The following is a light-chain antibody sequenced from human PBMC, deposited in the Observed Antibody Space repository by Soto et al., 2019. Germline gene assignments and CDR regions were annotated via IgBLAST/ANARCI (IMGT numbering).Light chain of an antibody. Sequence: QSALTQPASVSGSPGQSITISCTGTSSAVATYNHLSCYQQHPGKAPQLIIYEVSNRPSGLATRFSASKSGNTDSLTISGLQAEDEADYYCCSYTTSSTLVFGTGTKVTVL. CDR2: EVS. V-gene: IGLV2-14*01. CDR3: CSYTTSSTLV. CDR1: SSAVATYNH. J-gene: IGLJ1*01.